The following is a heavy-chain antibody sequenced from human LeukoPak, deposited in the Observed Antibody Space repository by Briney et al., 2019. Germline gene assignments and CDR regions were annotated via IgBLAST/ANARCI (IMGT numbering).Heavy chain of an antibody. CDR3: AASTRYSSGWYWTDY. J-gene: IGHJ4*02. CDR1: GFTFTSSA. D-gene: IGHD6-19*01. CDR2: IVVCSGNT. Sequence: GTSVKVSCKASGFTFTSSAMQWVRQARGQRLEWRGWIVVCSGNTNYAQKFQERVTITRDMATSTAYMELSSLRSEDTAVYYCAASTRYSSGWYWTDYWGQGTLVTVSS. V-gene: IGHV1-58*02.